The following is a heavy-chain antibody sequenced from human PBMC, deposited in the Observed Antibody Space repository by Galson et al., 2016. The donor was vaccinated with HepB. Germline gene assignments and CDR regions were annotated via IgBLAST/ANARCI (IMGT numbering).Heavy chain of an antibody. J-gene: IGHJ4*02. Sequence: TLSLTCAVYSGSFSAYSWNWVRQPPGRGLEWIGDITHRGSATYNPSLKSRVTMSVDESKMQFSLNLTSVTAADTAVYFCASAGNWYVFDHWGQGAPVTVSS. V-gene: IGHV4-34*01. D-gene: IGHD6-13*01. CDR1: SGSFSAYS. CDR2: ITHRGSA. CDR3: ASAGNWYVFDH.